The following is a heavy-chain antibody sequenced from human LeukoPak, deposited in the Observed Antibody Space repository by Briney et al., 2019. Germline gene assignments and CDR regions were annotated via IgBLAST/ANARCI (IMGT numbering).Heavy chain of an antibody. CDR1: GFTFSSYG. Sequence: GGSLRLSCAASGFTFSSYGMHWVRQAPGKGLEWVSGISDSGGSTYYADSVKGRFSISRDNSKNTLFLQMNSLRAEDTAVYSCAKSGWYESSGPLYYFDYWGQGTLVTVSS. J-gene: IGHJ4*02. CDR3: AKSGWYESSGPLYYFDY. CDR2: ISDSGGST. V-gene: IGHV3-23*01. D-gene: IGHD3-22*01.